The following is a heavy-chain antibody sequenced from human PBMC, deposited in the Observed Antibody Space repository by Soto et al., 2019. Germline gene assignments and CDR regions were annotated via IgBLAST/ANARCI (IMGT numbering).Heavy chain of an antibody. CDR2: ISSNSAYI. CDR1: GSTFRSFT. D-gene: IGHD6-13*01. V-gene: IGHV3-21*01. CDR3: TRDASRDSSARGWFDP. J-gene: IGHJ5*02. Sequence: GGSRRRSWAASGSTFRSFTMNWVRQAPGKGLEWVSTISSNSAYIYYTDALRGRFTISRDNAKNSLHLQMNSLRAEDTAVYYCTRDASRDSSARGWFDPWGPGTLVTVSS.